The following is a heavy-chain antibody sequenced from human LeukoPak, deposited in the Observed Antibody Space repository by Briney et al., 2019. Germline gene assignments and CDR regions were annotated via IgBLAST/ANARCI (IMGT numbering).Heavy chain of an antibody. Sequence: SETLSLTCTVSGGSISSYYWSWIRQPPGKGLEWIGSIYHSGSTYYNPSLKSRVTISVDTSKNQFSLKLSSVTAADTAVYYCATLEYSSSSIPKLDPWGQGTLVTVSS. D-gene: IGHD6-13*01. CDR2: IYHSGST. J-gene: IGHJ5*02. CDR3: ATLEYSSSSIPKLDP. V-gene: IGHV4-59*04. CDR1: GGSISSYY.